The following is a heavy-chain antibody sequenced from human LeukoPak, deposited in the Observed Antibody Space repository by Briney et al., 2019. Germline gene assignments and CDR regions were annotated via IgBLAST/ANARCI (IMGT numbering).Heavy chain of an antibody. CDR2: VKEDGSER. D-gene: IGHD6-6*01. J-gene: IGHJ4*02. CDR1: TFTFRNYW. V-gene: IGHV3-7*03. CDR3: VRGQVSSSSI. Sequence: QAGGSLRLSCAASTFTFRNYWMSWVRQAPGKGLEWVANVKEDGSERDYVDSVKGRFTISRDNAVNSLYLQMNSLRAEDTAVYYCVRGQVSSSSIWGQGTLVTVSS.